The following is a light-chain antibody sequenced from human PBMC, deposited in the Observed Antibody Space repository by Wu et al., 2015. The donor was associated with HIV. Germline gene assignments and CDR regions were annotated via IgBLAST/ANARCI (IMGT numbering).Light chain of an antibody. J-gene: IGKJ3*01. V-gene: IGKV3-11*01. CDR3: QQRSNGGT. CDR2: DAS. CDR1: QSVSSY. Sequence: EIVLTQSPATLSLSPGERATLSCRASQSVSSYLAWYQQKPGQAPRLLIYDASNRATGIPARFSGSGSGTDFTLTIGSLEPEDFAVYYCQQRSNGGTFGPGTKWISN.